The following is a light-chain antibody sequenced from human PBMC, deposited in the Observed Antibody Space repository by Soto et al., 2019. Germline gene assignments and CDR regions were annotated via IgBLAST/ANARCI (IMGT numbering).Light chain of an antibody. J-gene: IGLJ1*01. Sequence: QSVLTRPPSVSGAPGQRVTISCTGSSSNIGAGYDVHWYQQLPGTAPKLLIYGNSNRPSVVPDRFSGSKSGTSASLAITGLQAEDEADYYCQSYDSSLTLYVFGTGTKLTVL. V-gene: IGLV1-40*01. CDR1: SSNIGAGYD. CDR3: QSYDSSLTLYV. CDR2: GNS.